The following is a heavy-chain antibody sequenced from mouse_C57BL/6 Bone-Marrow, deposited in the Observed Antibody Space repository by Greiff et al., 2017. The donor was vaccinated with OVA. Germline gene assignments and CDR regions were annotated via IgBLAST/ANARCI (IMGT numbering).Heavy chain of an antibody. CDR3: ARSDYYGSSLFAY. Sequence: VQLQQPGAELVRPGSSVKLSCKASGYTFTSYWMHWVKQRPIQGLAWIGNIDPSDSESHYNQKFKDKATLTVDKSSSTAYMQLSSLTSEDSAVYYCARSDYYGSSLFAYWGQGTLVTVSA. D-gene: IGHD1-1*01. J-gene: IGHJ3*01. V-gene: IGHV1-52*01. CDR1: GYTFTSYW. CDR2: IDPSDSES.